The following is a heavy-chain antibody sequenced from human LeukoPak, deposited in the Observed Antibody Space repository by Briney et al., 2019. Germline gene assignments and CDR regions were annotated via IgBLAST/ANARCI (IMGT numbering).Heavy chain of an antibody. V-gene: IGHV4-38-2*02. CDR1: GYFISSGYY. D-gene: IGHD1-26*01. CDR2: IYHSGST. J-gene: IGHJ5*02. CDR3: ARESGSSDWFDP. Sequence: PSETLSLTCAVSGYFISSGYYWGWIRQPPGKGLEWIGSIYHSGSTYYNPSLKSRVTISVDTSKNHFSLKLSSVTAADTAVYYCARESGSSDWFDPWGQGTLVTVSS.